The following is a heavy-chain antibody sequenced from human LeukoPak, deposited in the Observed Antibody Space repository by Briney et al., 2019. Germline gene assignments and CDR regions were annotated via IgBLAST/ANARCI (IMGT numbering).Heavy chain of an antibody. V-gene: IGHV4-59*01. CDR1: GGSISSYY. CDR2: IYYSGNA. Sequence: SETLSLTCTVSGGSISSYYWSWLRQPPGKGLEWIGYIYYSGNANYTPSLKSRVTISVDTSKNQFSLKLSSVTAADTAVYYCAREDSSGYFPDYWGQGTLVTVSS. CDR3: AREDSSGYFPDY. D-gene: IGHD3-22*01. J-gene: IGHJ4*02.